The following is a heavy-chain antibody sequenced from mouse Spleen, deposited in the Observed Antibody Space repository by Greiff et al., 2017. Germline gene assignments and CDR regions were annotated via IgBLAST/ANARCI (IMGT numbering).Heavy chain of an antibody. CDR2: IDPENGDT. J-gene: IGHJ4*01. CDR1: GFNIKDYY. Sequence: EVQLVESGAELVRSGASVKLSCTASGFNIKDYYMHWVKQRPEQGLEWIGWIDPENGDTEYAPKFQGKATMTADTSSNTAYLQLSSLTSEDTAVYYCNAVTTALYAMDYWGQGTSVTVSS. V-gene: IGHV14-4*02. D-gene: IGHD1-2*01. CDR3: NAVTTALYAMDY.